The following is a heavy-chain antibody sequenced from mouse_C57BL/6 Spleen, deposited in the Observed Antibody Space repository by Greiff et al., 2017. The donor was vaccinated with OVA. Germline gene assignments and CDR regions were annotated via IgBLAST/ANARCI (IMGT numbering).Heavy chain of an antibody. J-gene: IGHJ2*01. CDR2: IYPSDSET. CDR1: GYTFTSYW. V-gene: IGHV1-61*01. Sequence: VKLQQPGAELVRPGSSLKLSCKASGYTFTSYWMDWVKQRPGQGLEWIGNIYPSDSETHYNQKFKDKATLTVDKSSSTAYMQLSSLTSEDSAVYYCARDGSSGYVKDYWGQGTTLTVSS. D-gene: IGHD3-2*02. CDR3: ARDGSSGYVKDY.